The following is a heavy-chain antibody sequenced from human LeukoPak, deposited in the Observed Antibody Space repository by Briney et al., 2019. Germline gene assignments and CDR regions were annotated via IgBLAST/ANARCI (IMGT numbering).Heavy chain of an antibody. Sequence: SETLSLTCAVYGGSFSGYYWSWIRQPPGKGLEWIGEINHSGSTNYNPSLKSRVTISVDTSKNQFSLKLSSVIAADTAVYYCARGPVQLWLPDYWGQGTLVTVSS. V-gene: IGHV4-34*01. CDR3: ARGPVQLWLPDY. D-gene: IGHD5-18*01. J-gene: IGHJ4*02. CDR2: INHSGST. CDR1: GGSFSGYY.